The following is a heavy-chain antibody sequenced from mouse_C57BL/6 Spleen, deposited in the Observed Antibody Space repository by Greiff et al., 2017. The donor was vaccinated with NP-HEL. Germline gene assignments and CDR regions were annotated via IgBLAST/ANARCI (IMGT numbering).Heavy chain of an antibody. CDR3: ARPPYYGSSLFWYFDV. D-gene: IGHD1-1*01. J-gene: IGHJ1*03. Sequence: EVQRVESGGDLVKPGGSLKLSCAASGFTFSSYGMSWVRQTPDKRLEWVATISSGGSYTYYPDSVKGRFTISRGNAKNTLYLQMSSLKSEDTAMYYWARPPYYGSSLFWYFDVWGTGTPVTVSS. CDR1: GFTFSSYG. CDR2: ISSGGSYT. V-gene: IGHV5-6*01.